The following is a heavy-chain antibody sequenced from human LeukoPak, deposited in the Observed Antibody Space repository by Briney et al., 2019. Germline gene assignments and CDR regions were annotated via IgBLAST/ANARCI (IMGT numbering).Heavy chain of an antibody. CDR2: IFYSGST. CDR1: GGSISTSNYY. D-gene: IGHD3-10*01. J-gene: IGHJ6*03. Sequence: SETLSLTCTVSGGSISTSNYYWGWIRQPPGKGLEWIGNIFYSGSTYYSPSLRSRVTISLDTSRNQFSLKLSSVTAADTAVYYCARHAYYCGSGSSLSYYYYYYMDVWGKGTTVTISS. V-gene: IGHV4-39*07. CDR3: ARHAYYCGSGSSLSYYYYYYMDV.